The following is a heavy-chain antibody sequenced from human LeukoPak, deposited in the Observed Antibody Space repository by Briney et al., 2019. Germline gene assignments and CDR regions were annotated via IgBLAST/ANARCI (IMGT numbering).Heavy chain of an antibody. CDR3: ARLFRGLRNGEWFGELLLSYFDY. CDR2: IYTSGST. CDR1: GGSISSGSYY. V-gene: IGHV4-61*02. D-gene: IGHD3-10*01. J-gene: IGHJ4*02. Sequence: KSSETLSLTCTVSGGSISSGSYYWSWIRQPAGKGLEWIGRIYTSGSTNYNPSLKSRVTISVDTSKNQFSLKLSSVTAADTAVYYCARLFRGLRNGEWFGELLLSYFDYWGQGTLVTVSS.